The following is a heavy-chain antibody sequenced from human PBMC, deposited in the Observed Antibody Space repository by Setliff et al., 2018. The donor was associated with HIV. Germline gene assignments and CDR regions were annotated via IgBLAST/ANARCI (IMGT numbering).Heavy chain of an antibody. CDR2: IYQTGSI. CDR1: GYSITNGYY. D-gene: IGHD6-13*01. CDR3: ARDQTGIAAAAFGGGSAWSDEGFDI. V-gene: IGHV4-38-2*02. Sequence: SETLSLTCSVSGYSITNGYYWGWFRQSPGKGLEWIATIYQTGSIYYNPSIQNRVTLLLDMSKNQFSLKLSSVTAAGTAVYYCARDQTGIAAAAFGGGSAWSDEGFDIWGQGTMVTVSS. J-gene: IGHJ3*02.